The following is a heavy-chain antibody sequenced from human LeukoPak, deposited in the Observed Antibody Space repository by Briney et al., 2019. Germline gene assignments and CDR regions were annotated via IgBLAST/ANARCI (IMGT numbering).Heavy chain of an antibody. CDR3: ARDRYYQLPKYYFDY. J-gene: IGHJ4*02. D-gene: IGHD3-22*01. Sequence: ASVKVSCKASGDTFSSYAISWVRQAPGQGLEWMGWINPNSGGTNYAQKFQGRVTMTTDTSISTAYMELTGLRSDDTAVYYCARDRYYQLPKYYFDYWGQGALVTVSS. CDR2: INPNSGGT. V-gene: IGHV1-2*02. CDR1: GDTFSSYA.